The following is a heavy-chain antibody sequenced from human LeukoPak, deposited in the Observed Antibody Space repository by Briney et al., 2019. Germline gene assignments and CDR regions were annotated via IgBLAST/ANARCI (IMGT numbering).Heavy chain of an antibody. CDR2: ISAYNGNT. CDR3: ARDLVSWYSPSLSYGMDV. J-gene: IGHJ6*04. Sequence: ASVKVSCKASGYTFTSYGISWVRQAPGQGLEWMGWISAYNGNTNYAQKLRGRVTMTTDTSTSTAYLELRSLRSDDTAVYYCARDLVSWYSPSLSYGMDVWGKGTTVTVSS. CDR1: GYTFTSYG. V-gene: IGHV1-18*04. D-gene: IGHD2-15*01.